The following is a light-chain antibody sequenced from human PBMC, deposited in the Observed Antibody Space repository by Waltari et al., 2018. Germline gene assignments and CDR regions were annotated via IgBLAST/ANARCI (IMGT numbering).Light chain of an antibody. CDR1: NIGGTS. J-gene: IGLJ7*01. CDR3: QVWDGNSDHAV. V-gene: IGLV3-21*02. CDR2: DES. Sequence: SYVLTQPPSVSVAPGQTARIPCGGKNIGGTSVHWYQQMPGQAPILVVSDESDRPSGIPERFSGSNSGNTATLTISRVEAGDEADYYCQVWDGNSDHAVFGGGTQLTVL.